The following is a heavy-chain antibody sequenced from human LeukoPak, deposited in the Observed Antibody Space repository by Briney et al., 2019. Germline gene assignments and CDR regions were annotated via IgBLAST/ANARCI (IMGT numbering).Heavy chain of an antibody. V-gene: IGHV3-21*01. J-gene: IGHJ4*02. CDR3: AKDREIQTVVTPFDY. D-gene: IGHD4-23*01. CDR1: GFTFSSYS. CDR2: ISSSSSYI. Sequence: GGSLRLSCAASGFTFSSYSMNWVRQAPGKGLEWVSSISSSSSYIYYADFVKGRFTISRDNSKNTLYLQMNSLRADDTAVYYCAKDREIQTVVTPFDYWGQGTLVTVSS.